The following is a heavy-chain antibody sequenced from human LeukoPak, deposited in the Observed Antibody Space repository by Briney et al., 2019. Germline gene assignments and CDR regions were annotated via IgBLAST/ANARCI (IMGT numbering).Heavy chain of an antibody. J-gene: IGHJ5*02. CDR3: AREEAVVVPAATPWFDP. CDR1: GGSISSGSYY. Sequence: SETLSLTCTVSGGSISSGSYYWSWIRQPAGRGLDWIGRIYTTGSTNYNPSLKSRVTISVDTSKNQFSLKLSSVTAADTAVYYCAREEAVVVPAATPWFDPWGQGTLVTVSS. D-gene: IGHD2-2*01. V-gene: IGHV4-61*02. CDR2: IYTTGST.